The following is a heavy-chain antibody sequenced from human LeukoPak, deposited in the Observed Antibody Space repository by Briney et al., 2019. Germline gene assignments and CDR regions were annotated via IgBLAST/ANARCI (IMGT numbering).Heavy chain of an antibody. V-gene: IGHV3-43D*03. Sequence: GGSLRLSCAASGFTFDDYAMHWVRHAPGKGLEWVSLISWDGGSTYYADSVKGRFTISRDNSKNSLYLQMNSLRAEETALYYCAKGLYGSGSYLYYYYYMDVWGKGTTVTVSS. J-gene: IGHJ6*03. CDR1: GFTFDDYA. D-gene: IGHD3-10*01. CDR2: ISWDGGST. CDR3: AKGLYGSGSYLYYYYYMDV.